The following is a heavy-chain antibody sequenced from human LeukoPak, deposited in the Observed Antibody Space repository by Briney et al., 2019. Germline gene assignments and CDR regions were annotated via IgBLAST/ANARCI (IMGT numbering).Heavy chain of an antibody. CDR2: IHNNGKT. CDR3: ALGSYFGDNYYKGIDH. CDR1: GDSITRAGYC. J-gene: IGHJ4*02. Sequence: PSQALSLTCTVSGDSITRAGYCWTCTSLRPGRGLEWLGYIHNNGKTYNNPSLGGRATMSLDMSQNQFSLNLISLTADHTVVFFCALGSYFGDNYYKGIDHWGRGNLVIVSS. D-gene: IGHD3-10*01. V-gene: IGHV4-31*02.